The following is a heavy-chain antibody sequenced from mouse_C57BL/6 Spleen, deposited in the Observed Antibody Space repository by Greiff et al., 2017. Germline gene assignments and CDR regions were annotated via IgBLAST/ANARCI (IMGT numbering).Heavy chain of an antibody. Sequence: QVQLQQPGTELVKPGASVKLSCKASGYTFTSYWMHWVKQRPGPGLEWIGNINPSNGGTHYYEQFKSKATLTVDKASRTAYMQRSSLTSEDSAVYYWARRAAYYDYDVSYFDYWGQGTTLTVDS. V-gene: IGHV1-53*01. J-gene: IGHJ2*01. CDR2: INPSNGGT. D-gene: IGHD2-4*01. CDR1: GYTFTSYW. CDR3: ARRAAYYDYDVSYFDY.